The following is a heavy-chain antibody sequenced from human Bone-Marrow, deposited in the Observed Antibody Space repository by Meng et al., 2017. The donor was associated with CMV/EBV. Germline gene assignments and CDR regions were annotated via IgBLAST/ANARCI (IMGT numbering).Heavy chain of an antibody. J-gene: IGHJ3*02. V-gene: IGHV1-2*02. Sequence: GESLKISCKASGYTFTGYYMHWVRQAPGQGLEWMGWINPNSGGTNYAQKFQGRVTMTRDTSISTAYMALSRLRSDDTAVYYCAREKEPSYYYDSSGYYWGKTQGAFDICGQGTMVTVSS. CDR3: AREKEPSYYYDSSGYYWGKTQGAFDI. CDR2: INPNSGGT. CDR1: GYTFTGYY. D-gene: IGHD3-22*01.